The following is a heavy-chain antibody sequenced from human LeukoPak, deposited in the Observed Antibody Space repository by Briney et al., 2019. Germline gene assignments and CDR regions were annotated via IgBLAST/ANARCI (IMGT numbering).Heavy chain of an antibody. CDR3: ARYSGYDWGGTYNWFDP. J-gene: IGHJ5*02. D-gene: IGHD5-12*01. CDR1: GYTFTSYG. CDR2: ISAYNGNT. Sequence: ASVKVSCKASGYTFTSYGISWVRQAPGQGLEWMGWISAYNGNTNYAQKLQGRVTMTTDTSTSTAYMELRSLRSDDTAVYYCARYSGYDWGGTYNWFDPWGQGTLVTVSS. V-gene: IGHV1-18*01.